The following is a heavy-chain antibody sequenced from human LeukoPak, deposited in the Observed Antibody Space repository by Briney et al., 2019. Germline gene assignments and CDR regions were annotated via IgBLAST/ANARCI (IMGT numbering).Heavy chain of an antibody. J-gene: IGHJ5*02. CDR3: ARAGRFDSGHAWFDP. V-gene: IGHV1-8*03. Sequence: GASVKVSCKASGYTFSTYDINWVRQATGQGLEWMGWINPNSGNTGYAQKFQGRVTFTRNTSISTAYMELSSLRSEDTAVYYCARAGRFDSGHAWFDPWGQGTLVTVS. CDR1: GYTFSTYD. CDR2: INPNSGNT. D-gene: IGHD5-12*01.